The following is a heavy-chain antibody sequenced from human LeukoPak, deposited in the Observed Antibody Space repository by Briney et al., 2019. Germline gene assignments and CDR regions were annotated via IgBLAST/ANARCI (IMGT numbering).Heavy chain of an antibody. CDR1: GFTFSSYA. J-gene: IGHJ4*02. CDR3: ASGYSYFYFDY. CDR2: ISSNGDST. Sequence: PGGSLRLSCAASGFTFSSYAMHCVRQAPGKGLEYVSAISSNGDSTYYANSVKGRFTISRDNSKNTLYLQMGSLRAEDMAVYYCASGYSYFYFDYWGQGTLVTVSS. V-gene: IGHV3-64*01. D-gene: IGHD5-18*01.